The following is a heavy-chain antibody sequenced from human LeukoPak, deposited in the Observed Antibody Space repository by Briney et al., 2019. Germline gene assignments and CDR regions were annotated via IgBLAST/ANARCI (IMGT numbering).Heavy chain of an antibody. CDR1: GFTFSSYA. V-gene: IGHV3-30-3*01. CDR2: ISYDGSNK. J-gene: IGHJ4*02. Sequence: GGSLRLSCAASGFTFSSYAMHWVRQAPGKGLEWVAVISYDGSNKYYADSVKGRFTISRDNSKNTLYLQMNSLRAEDTAVYYCASTRPTMIVVMYYFDYWGQGTLVTASS. D-gene: IGHD3-22*01. CDR3: ASTRPTMIVVMYYFDY.